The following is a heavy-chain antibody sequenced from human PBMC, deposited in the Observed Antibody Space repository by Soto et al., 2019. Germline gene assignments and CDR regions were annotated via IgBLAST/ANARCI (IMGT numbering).Heavy chain of an antibody. CDR2: ISYDGSNK. V-gene: IGHV3-30-3*01. D-gene: IGHD4-17*01. CDR1: GCTFSSYA. CDR3: AREIYGDDEENY. Sequence: QVQLVESGGGGVQPGRSLRLSCAASGCTFSSYAMHWVRQAPGKGLEWVAVISYDGSNKYYANSVKGRFTISRDNSKNTRYLQMNSLRAEDTAVYYCAREIYGDDEENYWGEGTLVTVSS. J-gene: IGHJ4*02.